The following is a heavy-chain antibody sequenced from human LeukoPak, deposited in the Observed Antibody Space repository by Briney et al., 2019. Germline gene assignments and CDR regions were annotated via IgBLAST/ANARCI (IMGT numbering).Heavy chain of an antibody. V-gene: IGHV1-3*01. CDR1: GYTFTSYA. D-gene: IGHD3-10*01. J-gene: IGHJ5*02. CDR2: INAGNGNT. CDR3: ARDKTSITIVRGVTNWFDP. Sequence: ASVKVSCKASGYTFTSYAMHWVRQAPGQRLEWMGWINAGNGNTKYSQKFQGRVTITRDTSASTAYMELSSLRSEDTAVYYCARDKTSITIVRGVTNWFDPWGQGTLVTVSS.